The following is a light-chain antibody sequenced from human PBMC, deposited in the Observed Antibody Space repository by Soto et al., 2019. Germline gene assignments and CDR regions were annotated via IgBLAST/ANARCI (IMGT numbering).Light chain of an antibody. CDR2: GAS. CDR1: QSVRSSY. CDR3: QQYGSSAYT. Sequence: EIVLTQSPATLSLSPGERATLSCRASQSVRSSYFAWYQKQPVHAPRLIIYGASSRATGITDRFSGTGSGTDLTLTSIRLEPEEFALYYCQQYGSSAYTFGQGTKLEIK. J-gene: IGKJ2*01. V-gene: IGKV3-20*01.